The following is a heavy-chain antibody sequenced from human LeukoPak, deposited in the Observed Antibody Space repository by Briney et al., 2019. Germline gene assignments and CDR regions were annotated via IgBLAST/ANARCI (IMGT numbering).Heavy chain of an antibody. D-gene: IGHD7-27*01. J-gene: IGHJ5*02. CDR1: GGSVSSSSYY. CDR2: ISYSGTN. CDR3: ASLGTLRS. Sequence: LETLSLTCTVSGGSVSSSSYYWGWIRQPPGKGLEWIGSISYSGTNSNNPSLKSRVSILIDTSKNQFSVKLTSVTAADTAMYYCASLGTLRSWGQGTLVTGSS. V-gene: IGHV4-39*01.